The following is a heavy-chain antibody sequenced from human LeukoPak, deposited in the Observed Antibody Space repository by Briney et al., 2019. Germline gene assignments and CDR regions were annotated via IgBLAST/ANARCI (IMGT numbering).Heavy chain of an antibody. CDR3: ARVRYFERKPNYYFDY. CDR1: GGSISSGGYY. J-gene: IGHJ4*02. D-gene: IGHD3-9*01. Sequence: PSETLSLTCTVSGGSISSGGYYWSWIRQPPGKGLEWIGYIYHSGSTYYNPSLKSRVTISVDTSKNQFSLKLSSVTAADTAVYYCARVRYFERKPNYYFDYWGQGTLVTVSS. CDR2: IYHSGST. V-gene: IGHV4-30-2*02.